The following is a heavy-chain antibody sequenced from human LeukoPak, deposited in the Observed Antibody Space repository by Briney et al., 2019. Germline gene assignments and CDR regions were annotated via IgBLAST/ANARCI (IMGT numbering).Heavy chain of an antibody. J-gene: IGHJ5*02. Sequence: PSETLSLTCTVSGGSISSGGYYWSWIRQHPGKGLEWIGRIYTSGSTNYNPSLKSRVTMSVDTSKNQFSLKLSSVTAADTAVYYCARDRGIQLWLAWFDPWGQGTLVTVSS. CDR2: IYTSGST. D-gene: IGHD5-18*01. CDR1: GGSISSGGYY. V-gene: IGHV4-61*02. CDR3: ARDRGIQLWLAWFDP.